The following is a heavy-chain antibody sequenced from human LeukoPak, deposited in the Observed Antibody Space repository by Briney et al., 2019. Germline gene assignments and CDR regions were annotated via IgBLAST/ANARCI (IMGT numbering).Heavy chain of an antibody. J-gene: IGHJ1*01. CDR2: IYSGGST. V-gene: IGHV3-53*04. D-gene: IGHD5-24*01. CDR1: GFTVSSNY. Sequence: PGGSLRLSCAASGFTVSSNYMSWVRQAPGKGLEWVSVIYSGGSTHYADSVKGRFTISSNNSKNTLYLQMNSLRAEDTAVYYCASPHGTVEIGYFQHWGQGTLVTVSS. CDR3: ASPHGTVEIGYFQH.